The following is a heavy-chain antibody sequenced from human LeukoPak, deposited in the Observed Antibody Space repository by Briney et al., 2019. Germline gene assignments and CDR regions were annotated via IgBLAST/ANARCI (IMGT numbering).Heavy chain of an antibody. J-gene: IGHJ5*02. D-gene: IGHD2-21*02. CDR3: ARLAYCGGDCYSHWFDP. Sequence: GESLKISCWGSGYSFTNYWIGWVRQMPGKGLEWMGIIHPGGSDTRYSPSFQGQVTISVDKSISTAYLQWSSLKASDTAIYYCARLAYCGGDCYSHWFDPWGQGTLVTVAS. CDR1: GYSFTNYW. V-gene: IGHV5-51*01. CDR2: IHPGGSDT.